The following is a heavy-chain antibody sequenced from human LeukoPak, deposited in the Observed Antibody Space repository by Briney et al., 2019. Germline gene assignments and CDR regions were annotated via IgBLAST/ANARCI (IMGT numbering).Heavy chain of an antibody. V-gene: IGHV3-74*01. CDR3: ARDRGTGYRWFDP. J-gene: IGHJ5*02. CDR1: GFTFSSYW. CDR2: INSDGSST. D-gene: IGHD3-10*01. Sequence: PGGSLRLSCAATGFTFSSYWMHWVRQTPGKGLVWVSRINSDGSSTNYADSVKGRFTISRDNAKNTLYLQMNSLRVEDTAVYYCARDRGTGYRWFDPWGQGTLVTVSS.